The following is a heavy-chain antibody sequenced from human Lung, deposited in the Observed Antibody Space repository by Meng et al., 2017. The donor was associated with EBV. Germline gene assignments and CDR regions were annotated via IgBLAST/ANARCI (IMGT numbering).Heavy chain of an antibody. D-gene: IGHD6-13*01. Sequence: QVQLVQSGVWVKKAGASVTVSCKASGYTFTSYGISWVRQAPGQGLEWMGWISAYNGNTNYAQKLQGRVTMTTDTSTSTAYMELRSLRSDDTAVYYCAASSSGWYQNWFDPWGQGTLVTVAS. V-gene: IGHV1-18*01. CDR2: ISAYNGNT. CDR1: GYTFTSYG. CDR3: AASSSGWYQNWFDP. J-gene: IGHJ5*02.